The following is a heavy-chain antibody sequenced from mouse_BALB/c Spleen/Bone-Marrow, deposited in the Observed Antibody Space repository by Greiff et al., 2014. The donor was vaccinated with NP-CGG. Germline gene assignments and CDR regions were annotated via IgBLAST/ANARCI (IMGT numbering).Heavy chain of an antibody. V-gene: IGHV1-54*01. CDR2: INPGSGGT. CDR3: ARRDGSYFDY. D-gene: IGHD3-3*01. CDR1: GYAFTNYL. J-gene: IGHJ2*01. Sequence: VQLVESGAELVRPGPSVKVSCKASGYAFTNYLIEWVKQRPGQGLEWIGMINPGSGGTNYNEKFKGKATLTADKSSSTAYMQLSSLTSDDSAVYFCARRDGSYFDYWGQGTTLTVSS.